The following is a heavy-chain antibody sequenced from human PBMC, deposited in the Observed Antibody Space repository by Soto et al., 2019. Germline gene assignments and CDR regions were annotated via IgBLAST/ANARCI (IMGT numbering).Heavy chain of an antibody. D-gene: IGHD2-8*02. V-gene: IGHV4-39*01. CDR2: INSSGRA. Sequence: QLQLQESGPGLVKPSETLSLTCTVSGTSISSSDYYWGWIRQPPGKGLEWIGSINSSGRAYYNPSLKSRVAISVDTSKTQSSLMLTSATAADTAVYYCARLSGGLSVYLDPWGQGTLVSVSS. CDR1: GTSISSSDYY. J-gene: IGHJ5*02. CDR3: ARLSGGLSVYLDP.